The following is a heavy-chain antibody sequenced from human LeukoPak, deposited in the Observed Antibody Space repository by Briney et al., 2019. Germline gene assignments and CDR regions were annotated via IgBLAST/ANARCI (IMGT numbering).Heavy chain of an antibody. J-gene: IGHJ4*02. CDR1: GFTFSSYS. Sequence: GGSLRLSCAASGFTFSSYSMNWVRQAPGKGLEWVSSISSSSSYIYYADSVKGRFTISRDNAKNSLYLQMNSLRAEDTAVYYCAREGNKYYYGSGSLEYDYWGQGTLVTASS. CDR2: ISSSSSYI. D-gene: IGHD3-10*01. CDR3: AREGNKYYYGSGSLEYDY. V-gene: IGHV3-21*01.